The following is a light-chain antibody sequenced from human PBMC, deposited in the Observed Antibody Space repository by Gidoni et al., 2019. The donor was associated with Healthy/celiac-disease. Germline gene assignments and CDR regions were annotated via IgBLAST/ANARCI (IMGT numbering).Light chain of an antibody. J-gene: IGKJ2*01. Sequence: DSKMAQSPSTLSASVGDRVTITCRASQSNSSYLHWYQEKPETAPKLLIYAASSVQRGAPSRFSGRCAGTDFTLTISMLQQEDFANYYWQQSNSTPRTFGQGTKLEIK. CDR2: AAS. CDR3: QQSNSTPRT. V-gene: IGKV1-39*01. CDR1: QSNSSY.